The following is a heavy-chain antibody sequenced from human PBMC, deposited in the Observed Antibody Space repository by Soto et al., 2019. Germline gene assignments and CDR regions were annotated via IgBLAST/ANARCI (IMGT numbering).Heavy chain of an antibody. Sequence: QVQLVQSGAEVKKPGASVKVSCKASGYTFTSHAITWVRQAPGQGLEWMGWISADNGHTNYAQKLQGRVTMTIDTSTSTVYMELRNLRSDDTAVYYCARVTVIAAAIGFNWFDPWGQGTLVTVSS. D-gene: IGHD6-13*01. J-gene: IGHJ5*02. CDR1: GYTFTSHA. V-gene: IGHV1-18*01. CDR2: ISADNGHT. CDR3: ARVTVIAAAIGFNWFDP.